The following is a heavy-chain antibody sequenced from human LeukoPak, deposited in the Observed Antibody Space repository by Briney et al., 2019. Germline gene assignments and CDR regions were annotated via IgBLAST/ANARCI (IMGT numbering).Heavy chain of an antibody. Sequence: GGSLRLSCAASGLTFSSHWMFWVRQAPGKGLVWVSQTDRDGKSAGYADSVKGRFTISRDNARNTVYLQMNSLRVEDTAVYYCAAESSDWSAFDIWGQGTMVTVS. V-gene: IGHV3-74*01. CDR1: GLTFSSHW. J-gene: IGHJ3*02. CDR2: TDRDGKSA. D-gene: IGHD6-19*01. CDR3: AAESSDWSAFDI.